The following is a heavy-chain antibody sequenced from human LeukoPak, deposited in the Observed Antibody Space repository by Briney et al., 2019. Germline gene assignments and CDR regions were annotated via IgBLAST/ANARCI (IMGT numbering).Heavy chain of an antibody. D-gene: IGHD6-19*01. V-gene: IGHV3-21*04. J-gene: IGHJ4*02. CDR2: ISSSSSYI. CDR1: GFTFSSYS. CDR3: AKDPYGWLVQLDY. Sequence: PGGSLRLSCAASGFTFSSYSMNWVRQAPGKGLEWVSSISSSSSYIYYADSVKGRFTISRDNSKNTLYLQMNSLRAEDTAVYYCAKDPYGWLVQLDYWGQGTLVTVSS.